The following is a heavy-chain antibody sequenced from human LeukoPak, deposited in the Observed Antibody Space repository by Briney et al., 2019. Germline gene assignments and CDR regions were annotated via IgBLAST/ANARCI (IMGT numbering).Heavy chain of an antibody. CDR2: INSDGSST. Sequence: GGSLRLSCAASGFTFSSYWMHWVRQAPGKGLVWVSRINSDGSSTSYADSVKGRFTISRDNSKNTLYLQMNSLRAEGTAVYYCAKDRRSGYSYGSGDAFDIWGQGTMVTVSS. CDR3: AKDRRSGYSYGSGDAFDI. CDR1: GFTFSSYW. J-gene: IGHJ3*02. D-gene: IGHD5-18*01. V-gene: IGHV3-74*01.